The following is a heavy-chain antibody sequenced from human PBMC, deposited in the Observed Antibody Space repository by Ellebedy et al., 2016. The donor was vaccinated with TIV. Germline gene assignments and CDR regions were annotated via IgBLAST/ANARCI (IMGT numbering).Heavy chain of an antibody. CDR1: GYSFSSFW. J-gene: IGHJ6*02. Sequence: GESLKISCKGSGYSFSSFWLTWVRQMPGKGLEWMGKIDPSDSYTNYNPSFQGHVTISVDKSISTAYLQWSSLKASDTAMYYCALLYTGYDSDHYYYHGLDVWGQGTTVTVSS. V-gene: IGHV5-10-1*01. CDR2: IDPSDSYT. D-gene: IGHD5-12*01. CDR3: ALLYTGYDSDHYYYHGLDV.